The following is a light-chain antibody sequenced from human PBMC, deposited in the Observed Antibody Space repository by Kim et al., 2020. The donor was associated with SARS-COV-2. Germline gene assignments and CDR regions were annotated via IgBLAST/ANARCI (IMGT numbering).Light chain of an antibody. Sequence: LSVSTGQRATLCRWASQGVPSHLARYQHTRGHAPRVLIYDASTRATDNPARFSGSGSGTEFTLTISSRQSEDFAIYYCQQYKSGPTFGEGTKLEI. CDR2: DAS. CDR3: QQYKSGPT. J-gene: IGKJ2*01. V-gene: IGKV3-15*01. CDR1: QGVPSH.